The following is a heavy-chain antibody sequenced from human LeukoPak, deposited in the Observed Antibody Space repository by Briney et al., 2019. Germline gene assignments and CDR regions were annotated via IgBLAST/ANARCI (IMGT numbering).Heavy chain of an antibody. Sequence: SQTLSLTCAISGDSVSSNNAAWNWIRQSPSRGLEWLGRTYYRSKWYSDYAVSVKSRVTINADTSKNQFSLQLSSVTPEDTAVYYCARGYCSGGNCQSPFGFWGQGTLVTVSS. V-gene: IGHV6-1*01. J-gene: IGHJ4*02. CDR3: ARGYCSGGNCQSPFGF. CDR1: GDSVSSNNAA. CDR2: TYYRSKWYS. D-gene: IGHD2-15*01.